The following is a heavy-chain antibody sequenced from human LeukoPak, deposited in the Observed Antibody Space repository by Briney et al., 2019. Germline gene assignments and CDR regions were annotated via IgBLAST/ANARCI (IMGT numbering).Heavy chain of an antibody. CDR2: IYYSGST. V-gene: IGHV4-39*07. D-gene: IGHD4-11*01. CDR1: GGSISSSSYY. Sequence: PSETLSLTCTVSGGSISSSSYYWGWIRQPPGKGLEWIGSIYYSGSTYYNPSLKSRVTISVDTSKNQFSLKLSSVTAADTAVYYCARGASVTTAGTSHDKGFDPWGQGTLVTVSS. CDR3: ARGASVTTAGTSHDKGFDP. J-gene: IGHJ5*02.